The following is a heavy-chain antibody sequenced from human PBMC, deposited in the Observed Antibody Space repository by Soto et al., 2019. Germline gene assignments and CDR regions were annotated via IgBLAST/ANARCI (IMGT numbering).Heavy chain of an antibody. V-gene: IGHV4-59*01. CDR3: ARGGGWLVDF. D-gene: IGHD6-19*01. CDR1: GGSISDYY. Sequence: QVQLQESGPGLVKPSETLSLSCTVSGGSISDYYWTWLRQPPGERMEWIGNIQYSGSTNYNPSLKRRITISVDTSKNQFSLNVHSVTDAATAIYQCARGGGWLVDFWGQGTLVTVSS. CDR2: IQYSGST. J-gene: IGHJ4*02.